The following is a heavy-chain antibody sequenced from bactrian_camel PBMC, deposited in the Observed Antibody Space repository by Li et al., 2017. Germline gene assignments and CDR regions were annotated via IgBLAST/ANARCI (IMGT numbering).Heavy chain of an antibody. Sequence: HVQLVESGGGSVQSGGSLRLSCAASKVTYSSYYCMGWFRQAPGKEREVVATIYTLDGTTYYTASVKGRFTIPQGSAKNTVYLQLNSLKTEDMAMYYCAKSTTYWPIFDYWGQGTQVTVS. V-gene: IGHV3S1*01. CDR1: KVTYSSYYC. J-gene: IGHJ6*01. D-gene: IGHD1*01. CDR2: IYTLDGTT. CDR3: AKSTTYWPIFDY.